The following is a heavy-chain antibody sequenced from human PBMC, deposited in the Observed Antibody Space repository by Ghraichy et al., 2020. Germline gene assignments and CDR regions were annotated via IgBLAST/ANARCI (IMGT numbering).Heavy chain of an antibody. CDR1: GFTFSSYA. CDR3: AKRHCSSTSCYRPGWYFDL. CDR2: ISGSGGST. Sequence: GGSLRLSCAASGFTFSSYAMSWVRQAPGKRLEWVSAISGSGGSTYYADSVKGRFTISRDNSENTLYLQMNSLRAEDTAVYYCAKRHCSSTSCYRPGWYFDLWGRGTLVTVSS. V-gene: IGHV3-23*01. J-gene: IGHJ2*01. D-gene: IGHD2-2*01.